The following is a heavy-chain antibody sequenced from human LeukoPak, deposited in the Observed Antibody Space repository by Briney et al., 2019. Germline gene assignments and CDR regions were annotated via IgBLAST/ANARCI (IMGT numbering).Heavy chain of an antibody. CDR2: IYHSGST. V-gene: IGHV4-38-2*01. J-gene: IGHJ4*02. D-gene: IGHD1-26*01. CDR3: ARSFASGSDWGY. Sequence: SETLSLTCAVSGYSISSGYYWGWIRQPPGKGLEWIGSIYHSGSTYYNPSLKSRVTISVDTSKNQFSLKLSSVTAADTAVYYCARSFASGSDWGYSGQGTLVTVSS. CDR1: GYSISSGYY.